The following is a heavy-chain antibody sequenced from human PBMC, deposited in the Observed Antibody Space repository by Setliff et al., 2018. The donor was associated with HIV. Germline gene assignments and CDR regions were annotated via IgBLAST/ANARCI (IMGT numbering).Heavy chain of an antibody. J-gene: IGHJ4*02. CDR2: VYPGDSDT. V-gene: IGHV5-51*01. D-gene: IGHD3-10*01. CDR3: ARLPYYVSGGVFDH. CDR1: GLNFLAHW. Sequence: LKISCQCSGLNFLAHWIGWVRQVPEKGLEWMGIVYPGDSDTRYNPSFEGQVTVSADKTITTAYLQLTSLKASDTAMYFCARLPYYVSGGVFDHWGKGTLVTVS.